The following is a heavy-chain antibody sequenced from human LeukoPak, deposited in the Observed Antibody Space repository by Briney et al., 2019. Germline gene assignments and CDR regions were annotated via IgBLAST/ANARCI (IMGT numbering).Heavy chain of an antibody. J-gene: IGHJ4*02. V-gene: IGHV3-30*18. CDR2: ISYDGSNK. D-gene: IGHD6-19*01. Sequence: GRSLRLSCAASGFTFSSYGMHWVRQAPGKGLEWVAVISYDGSNKYYADSVKGRFTISRDNSKNTLYLQMNSLRAEDTAVYYCAKAGRSSGWSYYFDYWGQGTLVTVSS. CDR3: AKAGRSSGWSYYFDY. CDR1: GFTFSSYG.